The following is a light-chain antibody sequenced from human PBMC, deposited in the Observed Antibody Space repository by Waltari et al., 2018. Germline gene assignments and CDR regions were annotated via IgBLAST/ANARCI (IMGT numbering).Light chain of an antibody. J-gene: IGLJ1*01. Sequence: SYVLTQPPSVAAAPGATASVTWGGNTIERKSVHWYQQKPGQAPVLVISYDSDRPSGIPERFSGSNSGDTATLTISRVEAGDEADYYCQVWDANTDPGVFGTGTEVTVL. CDR2: YDS. CDR3: QVWDANTDPGV. V-gene: IGLV3-21*01. CDR1: TIERKS.